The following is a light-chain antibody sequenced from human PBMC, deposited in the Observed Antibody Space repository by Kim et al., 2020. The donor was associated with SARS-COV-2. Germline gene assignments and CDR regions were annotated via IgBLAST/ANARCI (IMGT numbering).Light chain of an antibody. CDR1: SSDVGGYNY. Sequence: QSALTQPASVSGSPGQSITISCTGTSSDVGGYNYVSWYQQQPGKAPKLMIYDVSNRPSGVSNRFSGSKSGNTASLTISGLQAEDEADYYCSSYTSSNTLVFGGGTQLTVL. CDR2: DVS. J-gene: IGLJ2*01. V-gene: IGLV2-14*03. CDR3: SSYTSSNTLV.